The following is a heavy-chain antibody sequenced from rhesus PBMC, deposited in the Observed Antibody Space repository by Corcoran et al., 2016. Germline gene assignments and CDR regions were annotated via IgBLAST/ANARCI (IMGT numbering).Heavy chain of an antibody. J-gene: IGHJ5-1*01. Sequence: QLRLQESGPGLGEPAETLSLTCAASGGSIRSHYWSRCRQPPGTGLEWIGRISGSGGSPDYNPSLKSRVTISTDTSKNQFSLKLSSVTAADTAVYYCARLYSNYLVRFGVWGPGVLVTVSS. V-gene: IGHV4-173*01. D-gene: IGHD4-23*01. CDR3: ARLYSNYLVRFGV. CDR1: GGSIRSHY. CDR2: ISGSGGSP.